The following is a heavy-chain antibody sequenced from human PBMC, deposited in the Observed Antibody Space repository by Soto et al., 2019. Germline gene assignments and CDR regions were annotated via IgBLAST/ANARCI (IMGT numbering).Heavy chain of an antibody. CDR1: GYSISSDFY. V-gene: IGHV4-38-2*02. D-gene: IGHD4-17*01. J-gene: IGHJ6*02. CDR3: ARDLSPGDYDYYYYDMDV. CDR2: IYHSGST. Sequence: SETLSLTCAVSGYSISSDFYWGWIRQPPGKGLEWIGSIYHSGSTYYNPSLKSRVTMSVDTSKNQFSLKLSSVSAADTAVYYCARDLSPGDYDYYYYDMDVWGQGTTVTVSS.